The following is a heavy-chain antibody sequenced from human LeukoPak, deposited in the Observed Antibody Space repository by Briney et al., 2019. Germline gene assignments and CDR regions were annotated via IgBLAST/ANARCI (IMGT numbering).Heavy chain of an antibody. D-gene: IGHD2-2*01. CDR2: ISSTSSYI. V-gene: IGHV3-21*01. CDR3: ARDGYADY. J-gene: IGHJ4*02. Sequence: GGSLRLSCAASGFTFSIYSVTWVRQAPAKGLEWVASISSTSSYIYYADSVKGRFTISRDNAKNSLYLQMNSLRAEDTAVYYCARDGYADYWGQGTLVTVSS. CDR1: GFTFSIYS.